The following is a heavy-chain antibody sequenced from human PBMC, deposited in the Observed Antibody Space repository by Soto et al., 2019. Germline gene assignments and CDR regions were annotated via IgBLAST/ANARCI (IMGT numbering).Heavy chain of an antibody. J-gene: IGHJ4*02. CDR2: ISSSGSTI. Sequence: GGSLRLSCAASGFTFSDYYMSWIRQAPGKGLEWVSYISSSGSTIYYADSVKGRFTISRDNAKNSLYLQMNSLRAEDTAVYYCAKVPTVLMVYDNWGQGTLVTVSS. CDR3: AKVPTVLMVYDN. D-gene: IGHD2-8*01. CDR1: GFTFSDYY. V-gene: IGHV3-11*01.